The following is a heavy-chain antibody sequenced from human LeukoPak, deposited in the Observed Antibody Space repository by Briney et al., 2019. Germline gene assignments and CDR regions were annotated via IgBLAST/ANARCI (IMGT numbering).Heavy chain of an antibody. CDR2: IKQDGSEK. Sequence: PGGSLRLSCAASGFTFRSYWMSWVRQAPGKGLEWVANIKQDGSEKYYVDSVKGRFTISRDNAKNSLYLQMNSLRAEDTAVYYCAKLREWELPDLFDYWGQGTLVTVSS. CDR1: GFTFRSYW. J-gene: IGHJ4*02. CDR3: AKLREWELPDLFDY. D-gene: IGHD1-26*01. V-gene: IGHV3-7*03.